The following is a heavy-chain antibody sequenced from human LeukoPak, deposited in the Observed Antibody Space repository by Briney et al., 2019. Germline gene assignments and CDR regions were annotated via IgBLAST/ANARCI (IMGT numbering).Heavy chain of an antibody. CDR2: IKSKTDGGTT. CDR3: TTVRPHGDGFDP. CDR1: GFTFSNYS. Sequence: PGGSLRLSCVVSGFTFSNYSMSWVRQAPGKGLEWVGRIKSKTDGGTTDYAAPVKGRFTISRDDSKTTLYLQMNSLKTEDTAVYYCTTVRPHGDGFDPWGQGTLVTVSS. D-gene: IGHD4-17*01. J-gene: IGHJ5*02. V-gene: IGHV3-15*01.